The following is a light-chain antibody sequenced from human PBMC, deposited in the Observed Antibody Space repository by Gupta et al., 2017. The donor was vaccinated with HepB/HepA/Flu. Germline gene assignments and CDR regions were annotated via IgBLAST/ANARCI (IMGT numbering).Light chain of an antibody. CDR1: QSVLHSSNDKNY. CDR2: WAS. CDR3: QQYYSSPLT. V-gene: IGKV4-1*01. J-gene: IGKJ4*01. Sequence: DIVMTQSPASLAVSLGGGAPIHCKSSQSVLHSSNDKNYLTWYQQKPGQPPKLLIYWASTREFGVPDRFSGSGSGTEFTLTINSLQAEDVAVYYCQQYYSSPLTFGGGTKVEIK.